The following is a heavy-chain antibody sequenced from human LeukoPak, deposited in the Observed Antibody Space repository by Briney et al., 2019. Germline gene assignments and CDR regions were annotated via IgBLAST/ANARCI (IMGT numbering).Heavy chain of an antibody. Sequence: GGSLGLSCAASGFTFNNYAMHWVRQAPGKGLEWVAVILSHGNSKNYADSVEGRFTISRDNSVNTLYLQMDSLTTEDTAMYYCARDGYVTGWALDYWGQGTLVTVSS. CDR3: ARDGYVTGWALDY. V-gene: IGHV3-30-3*01. J-gene: IGHJ4*02. CDR1: GFTFNNYA. D-gene: IGHD6-19*01. CDR2: ILSHGNSK.